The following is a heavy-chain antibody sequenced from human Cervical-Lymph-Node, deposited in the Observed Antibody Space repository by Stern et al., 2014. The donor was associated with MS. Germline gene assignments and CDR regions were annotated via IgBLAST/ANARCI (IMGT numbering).Heavy chain of an antibody. CDR3: ARDLYDFWSGSGWFDP. CDR2: ISYSSSTV. J-gene: IGHJ5*02. Sequence: EVQLVESGGASVQPGGSLRLSCVASGFTFSSYNMNWVRQAPGKGLEWVSYISYSSSTVDYADSVKGRFTISRDNAENSLYLQMNSLRDEDTAIYYCARDLYDFWSGSGWFDPWGHGTLVTVSS. V-gene: IGHV3-48*02. D-gene: IGHD3-3*01. CDR1: GFTFSSYN.